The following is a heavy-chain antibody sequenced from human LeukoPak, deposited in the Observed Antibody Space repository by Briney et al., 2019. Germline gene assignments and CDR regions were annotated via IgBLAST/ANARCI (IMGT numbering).Heavy chain of an antibody. Sequence: GASVKVSCKASGGTFSSYAISWVRQAPGQGLEWMGGIIPIFGTANYAQKFQGRVTITADESTSTAYMELSSLRSEDTAVYYCARGRARGVPYYYYMDVWGKGTTVTVSS. CDR3: ARGRARGVPYYYYMDV. V-gene: IGHV1-69*13. CDR2: IIPIFGTA. J-gene: IGHJ6*03. D-gene: IGHD2-2*01. CDR1: GGTFSSYA.